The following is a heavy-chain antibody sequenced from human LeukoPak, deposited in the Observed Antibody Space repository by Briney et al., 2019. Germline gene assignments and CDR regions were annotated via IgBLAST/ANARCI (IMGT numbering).Heavy chain of an antibody. V-gene: IGHV1-69*16. J-gene: IGHJ4*02. D-gene: IGHD4/OR15-4a*01. CDR3: ARDLVAGLTRHFDY. Sequence: SVKVSCKASGGTFSSYTISWVRQAPGQGLEWMGRIIPILGIANYAQKFQGRVTITTDESTSTAYMELSSLRSEDTAVYYCARDLVAGLTRHFDYWGQGTLVTVSS. CDR1: GGTFSSYT. CDR2: IIPILGIA.